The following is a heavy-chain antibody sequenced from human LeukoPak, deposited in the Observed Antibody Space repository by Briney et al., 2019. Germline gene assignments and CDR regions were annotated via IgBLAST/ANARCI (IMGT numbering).Heavy chain of an antibody. CDR1: GFMFSSYD. Sequence: GGSLRLSCAASGFMFSSYDMSWVRQAPGKGLEWVSAISGSGGSTYYADSVKGRFTISRDNSKNTLYLQMNSLRAEDTAVYYCAKGTIYYYDSSGYYLDYWGQGTLVTVSS. J-gene: IGHJ4*02. CDR2: ISGSGGST. V-gene: IGHV3-23*01. D-gene: IGHD3-22*01. CDR3: AKGTIYYYDSSGYYLDY.